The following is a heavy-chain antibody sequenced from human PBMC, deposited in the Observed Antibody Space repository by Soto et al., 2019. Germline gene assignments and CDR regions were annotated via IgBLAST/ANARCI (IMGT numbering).Heavy chain of an antibody. CDR3: ARDAVVVVAATLLDYYYYMDV. V-gene: IGHV3-21*01. J-gene: IGHJ6*03. D-gene: IGHD2-15*01. Sequence: GGSLRLSCAASGFSFSSYSMNWFRQAPGKGLEWVSSISSSSSYIYYADSVKGRFTISRDNAKNSLYLQMNSLRAEDTAVYYCARDAVVVVAATLLDYYYYMDVWGKGTTVTVSS. CDR2: ISSSSSYI. CDR1: GFSFSSYS.